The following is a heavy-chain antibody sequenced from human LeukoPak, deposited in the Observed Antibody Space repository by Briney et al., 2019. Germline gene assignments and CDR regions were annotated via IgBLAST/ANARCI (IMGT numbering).Heavy chain of an antibody. J-gene: IGHJ6*03. D-gene: IGHD3-16*01. CDR2: NNGAGT. CDR3: AKGLRTGVGPYMGYHYYMDV. V-gene: IGHV3-23*01. CDR1: GFTFSSYA. Sequence: GGSLRLSCAASGFTFSSYAMSWVRQAPGKGLKWVSTNNGAGTYYADSVKGRSTTSRDNSYNTVSLQMNSLRDEDTGVYYCAKGLRTGVGPYMGYHYYMDVWGKGATVTVSS.